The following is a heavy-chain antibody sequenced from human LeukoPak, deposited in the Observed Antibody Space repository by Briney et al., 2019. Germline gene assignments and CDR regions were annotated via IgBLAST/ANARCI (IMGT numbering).Heavy chain of an antibody. CDR2: IYPGDSDT. V-gene: IGHV5-51*01. J-gene: IGHJ4*02. D-gene: IGHD3-22*01. CDR3: ARREYYYDSTGYYFQGPGQFDL. Sequence: GESLKISCKGSGYSFTTYWIGWVRQMPGKGLEWMGIIYPGDSDTRYSPSFQGHVTISADKSISTAYLQWSSLKASDTAMYYCARREYYYDSTGYYFQGPGQFDLWGQGTLVTVSS. CDR1: GYSFTTYW.